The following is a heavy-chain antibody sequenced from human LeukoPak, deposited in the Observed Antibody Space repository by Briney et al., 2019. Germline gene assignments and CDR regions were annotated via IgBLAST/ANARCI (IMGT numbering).Heavy chain of an antibody. D-gene: IGHD2-2*01. V-gene: IGHV4-61*02. J-gene: IGHJ5*02. CDR2: IYTSGST. Sequence: PSQTLSLTCTVSGGSISSGSYYWSWIRQPAGKGLEWIGRIYTSGSTNYNPSLKSRVTISVDTSKNQFSLKLSSVTAADTAVYYCARVDQLRRRFDPWGQGTLVTVSS. CDR1: GGSISSGSYY. CDR3: ARVDQLRRRFDP.